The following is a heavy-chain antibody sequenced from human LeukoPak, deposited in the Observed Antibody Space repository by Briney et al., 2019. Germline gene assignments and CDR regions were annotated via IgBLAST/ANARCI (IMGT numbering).Heavy chain of an antibody. D-gene: IGHD3-9*01. Sequence: PSETLSLTCTVSGGSITSSSHFWAWIRQPPGKGLEWIASIHYTGSTFYSPSLKSRVTISVDTSKNQFSLKLSSVTAADTAVYYCARTRGYYDILTGYSYYFDYWGQGTLVTVSS. CDR1: GGSITSSSHF. CDR3: ARTRGYYDILTGYSYYFDY. CDR2: IHYTGST. V-gene: IGHV4-39*01. J-gene: IGHJ4*02.